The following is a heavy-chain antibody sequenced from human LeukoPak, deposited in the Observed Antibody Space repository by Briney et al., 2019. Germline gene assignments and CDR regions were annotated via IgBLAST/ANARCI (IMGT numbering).Heavy chain of an antibody. CDR2: IYYSGST. Sequence: SETLSLTCAVSGGSISSYYWSWIRQPPGKGLEWIGYIYYSGSTSYNPSLKSRVTISVDTSKNQFSLKLSSVTAADTAVYYCARTSGMTTVYFYYMDVWGKGTTVTVSS. CDR1: GGSISSYY. D-gene: IGHD4-11*01. J-gene: IGHJ6*03. V-gene: IGHV4-59*01. CDR3: ARTSGMTTVYFYYMDV.